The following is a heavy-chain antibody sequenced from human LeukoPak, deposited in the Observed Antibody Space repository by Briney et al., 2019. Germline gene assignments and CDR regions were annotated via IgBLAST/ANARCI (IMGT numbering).Heavy chain of an antibody. CDR2: IGIGGGNT. J-gene: IGHJ4*02. V-gene: IGHV3-23*01. Sequence: GGSLRLSCAASGLIFSSYAMSWVRQAPGKGLEWVSTIGIGGGNTYYAGSVKGRFTTSRDNSKNTLYLQMNRLRAEDTALYYCAKKAGGPSDYWGQGTLVTVSS. CDR3: AKKAGGPSDY. CDR1: GLIFSSYA. D-gene: IGHD2-15*01.